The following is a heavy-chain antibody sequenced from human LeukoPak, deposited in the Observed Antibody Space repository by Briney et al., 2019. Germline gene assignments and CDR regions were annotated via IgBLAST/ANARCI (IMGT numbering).Heavy chain of an antibody. D-gene: IGHD5-12*01. J-gene: IGHJ4*02. Sequence: SVKVSCKASGGTFSSYAISWVRQAPGQGLEWMGGIIPIFGTAYYAQKFQGRVTITADESTSTAYMELSSLRSEDTALYYCARVANIVAATSPFDYWGQGTLVTVSS. CDR1: GGTFSSYA. CDR2: IIPIFGTA. V-gene: IGHV1-69*01. CDR3: ARVANIVAATSPFDY.